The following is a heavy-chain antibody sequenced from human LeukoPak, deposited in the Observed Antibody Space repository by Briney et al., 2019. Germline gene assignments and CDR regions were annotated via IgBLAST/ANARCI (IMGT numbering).Heavy chain of an antibody. CDR1: GGSISSDY. D-gene: IGHD3-22*01. V-gene: IGHV4-4*07. CDR2: IYTSGST. Sequence: SETLSLTCTVSGGSISSDYWSWIRQPAGKGLEWIGRIYTSGSTNYNPSLKSRVTMSVDTSKNQFSLKLSSVTAADTAVYYCARCSPNVIVVFITPIRGQGTLVTVSS. J-gene: IGHJ4*02. CDR3: ARCSPNVIVVFITPI.